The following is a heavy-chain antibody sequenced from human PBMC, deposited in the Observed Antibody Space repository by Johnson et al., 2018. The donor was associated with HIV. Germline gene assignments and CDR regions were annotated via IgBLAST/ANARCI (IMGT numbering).Heavy chain of an antibody. J-gene: IGHJ3*02. D-gene: IGHD1-26*01. V-gene: IGHV3-30*18. Sequence: PGKGLEWVAVISYDGSNQYYADSVKDRFTISRDNSKNTLYLQMNSLRAEDTAVYYCAKDLGIVGAVHRTFDIWGQGTMVTVSS. CDR2: ISYDGSNQ. CDR3: AKDLGIVGAVHRTFDI.